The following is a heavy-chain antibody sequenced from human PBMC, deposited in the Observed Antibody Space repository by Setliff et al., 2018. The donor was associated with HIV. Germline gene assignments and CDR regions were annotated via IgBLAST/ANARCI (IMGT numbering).Heavy chain of an antibody. CDR3: ARHSRTAVPTIDY. Sequence: SETLSLTCTVSGASVSTIDYYWGWVRQSPRAGLEWIADIYYAGNTYYNPSLKSRATISIDTSRNQFSLKVTSLTAADTAVYYCARHSRTAVPTIDYWGQGTLVTGLL. CDR2: IYYAGNT. J-gene: IGHJ4*02. CDR1: GASVSTIDYY. V-gene: IGHV4-39*01. D-gene: IGHD4-17*01.